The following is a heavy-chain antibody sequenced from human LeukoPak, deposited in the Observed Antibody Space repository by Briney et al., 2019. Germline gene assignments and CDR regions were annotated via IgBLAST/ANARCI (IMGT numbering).Heavy chain of an antibody. J-gene: IGHJ4*02. D-gene: IGHD4-11*01. Sequence: SLRLSCAASGFTFTDNYMTWLRQAPGQGPEWIAYISSISTDTIYAESVEGRFTTTRDNSKNSLYLQLNSLRAEDTAVYYCATWAAVPTHWGEGTVVTVS. CDR2: ISSISTDT. CDR1: GFTFTDNY. CDR3: ATWAAVPTH. V-gene: IGHV3-11*03.